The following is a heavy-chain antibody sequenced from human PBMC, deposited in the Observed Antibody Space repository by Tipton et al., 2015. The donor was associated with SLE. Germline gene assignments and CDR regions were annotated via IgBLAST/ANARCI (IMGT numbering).Heavy chain of an antibody. CDR2: IYGSGST. J-gene: IGHJ4*02. V-gene: IGHV4-38-2*02. CDR1: GYSFSSNSC. CDR3: AREEVPGRRAEYFYDY. Sequence: TLSLTCTVSGYSFSSNSCWAWIRQPPGKGLEWIGRIYGSGSTNFNPSVESRIAMSIDTSRNQFSLKLRSVTAADTAVYFCAREEVPGRRAEYFYDYWGQGISVTVSS. D-gene: IGHD6-19*01.